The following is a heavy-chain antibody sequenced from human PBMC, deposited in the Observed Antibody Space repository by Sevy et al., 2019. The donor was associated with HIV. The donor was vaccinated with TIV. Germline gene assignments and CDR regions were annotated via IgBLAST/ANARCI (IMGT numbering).Heavy chain of an antibody. Sequence: GGSLRLSCAASGFTFSSYAMSWVRQAPGKGLEWVSAISGSGGSTYYADSVKGRFTISRDNSKNTLYLQMKSLRAEDTAVYYCAKLDGNYYYYGMDVWGQGTTVTVSS. D-gene: IGHD3-3*01. J-gene: IGHJ6*02. CDR3: AKLDGNYYYYGMDV. CDR1: GFTFSSYA. V-gene: IGHV3-23*01. CDR2: ISGSGGST.